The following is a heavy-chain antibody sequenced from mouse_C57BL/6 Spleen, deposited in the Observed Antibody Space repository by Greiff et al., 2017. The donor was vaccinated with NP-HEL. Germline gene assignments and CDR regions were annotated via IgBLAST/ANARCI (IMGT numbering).Heavy chain of an antibody. CDR2: IDPETGGT. J-gene: IGHJ4*01. D-gene: IGHD1-1*01. V-gene: IGHV1-15*01. CDR1: GYTFTDYE. CDR3: TRGYYGRSYEDYAMDY. Sequence: QVQLQQSGAELVRPGASVTLSCKASGYTFTDYEMHWVKQTPVHGLEWIGAIDPETGGTAYNQKFKGKAILTADKSSSTAYMELRSLTSEDSAVYYCTRGYYGRSYEDYAMDYWGQGTSVTVSS.